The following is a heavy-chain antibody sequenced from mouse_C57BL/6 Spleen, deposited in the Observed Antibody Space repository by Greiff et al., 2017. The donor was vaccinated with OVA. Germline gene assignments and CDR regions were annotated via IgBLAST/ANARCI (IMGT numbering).Heavy chain of an antibody. J-gene: IGHJ1*03. CDR3: ARHGRVTTGNWYFDV. Sequence: EVKLVESGGGLVQPGGSLKLSCAASGFTFSDYYMYWVRQTPEKRLEWVAYISNGGGSTYYPDTVKGRFTISRDNAKNTLYLQMSRLKSEDTAMYYCARHGRVTTGNWYFDVWGTGTTVTVSS. CDR1: GFTFSDYY. D-gene: IGHD2-2*01. CDR2: ISNGGGST. V-gene: IGHV5-12*01.